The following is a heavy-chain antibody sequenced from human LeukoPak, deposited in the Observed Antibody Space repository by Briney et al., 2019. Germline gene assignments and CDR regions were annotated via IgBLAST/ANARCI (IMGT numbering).Heavy chain of an antibody. V-gene: IGHV1-18*01. Sequence: ASVKVSCKASGYTFTSYGISWVRQAPGQGLEWMGWISAYNGNTNYAQKLQGRVTMTTDTSTSTAYMELRSLRSDDTAVYYCARSTTGKGFYYMDVWGKGTTVTVSS. CDR3: ARSTTGKGFYYMDV. CDR2: ISAYNGNT. CDR1: GYTFTSYG. D-gene: IGHD1-1*01. J-gene: IGHJ6*03.